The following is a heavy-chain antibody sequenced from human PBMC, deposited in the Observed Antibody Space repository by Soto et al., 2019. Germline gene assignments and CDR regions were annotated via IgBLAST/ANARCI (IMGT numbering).Heavy chain of an antibody. Sequence: PLETLSLTCTVSGGSISSSSYYWGWIRQPPGKGLEWIGSIYYSGSTYYNPSLKSRVTISVDTSKNQFSLKLSSVTAADTAVYYCATRMKATVTTLDKYYFDYWGQGTLVTVSS. CDR3: ATRMKATVTTLDKYYFDY. V-gene: IGHV4-39*01. CDR2: IYYSGST. D-gene: IGHD4-17*01. CDR1: GGSISSSSYY. J-gene: IGHJ4*02.